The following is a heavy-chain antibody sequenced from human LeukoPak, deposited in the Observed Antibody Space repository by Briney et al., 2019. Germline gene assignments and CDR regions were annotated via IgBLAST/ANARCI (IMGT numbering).Heavy chain of an antibody. Sequence: PSETLSLTCTVSGDSISSYNYFWGWIPQPPGKGLEWGGSIYYRGTTYPNSSLKGRVTLSADTSKNQFSLKVTSVTAADTAVYYCERASSGYYWDFDYWGQGALVTVSS. CDR2: IYYRGTT. CDR1: GDSISSYNYF. CDR3: ERASSGYYWDFDY. D-gene: IGHD3-22*01. V-gene: IGHV4-39*01. J-gene: IGHJ4*02.